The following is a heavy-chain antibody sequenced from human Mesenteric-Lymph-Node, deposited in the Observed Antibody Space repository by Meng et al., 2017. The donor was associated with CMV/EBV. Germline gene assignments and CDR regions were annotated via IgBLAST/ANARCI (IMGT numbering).Heavy chain of an antibody. V-gene: IGHV3-30*03. D-gene: IGHD1-1*01. Sequence: GESLKISCGGSGLNFDRYGMHWVRQAPGKGLEWVATISYDGTKKYHADSVKGRFTISRDNSRNSLYLQMNSLRAEDTAVYYCARGERIGYWGQGTLVTVSS. CDR3: ARGERIGY. CDR2: ISYDGTKK. J-gene: IGHJ4*02. CDR1: GLNFDRYG.